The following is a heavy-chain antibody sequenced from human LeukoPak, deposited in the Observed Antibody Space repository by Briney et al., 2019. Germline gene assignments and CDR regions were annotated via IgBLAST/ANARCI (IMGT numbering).Heavy chain of an antibody. D-gene: IGHD3-22*01. Sequence: GASVKVSCKASGYTFTSYWIGWVRQMPGKGLEWMGIIYPGDSDTRYSPSFQGQVTISADKSISTAYLQWSSLKASDTAMYYCARHPDDSSGFQSDYWGQGTLVTVSS. V-gene: IGHV5-51*01. J-gene: IGHJ4*02. CDR1: GYTFTSYW. CDR3: ARHPDDSSGFQSDY. CDR2: IYPGDSDT.